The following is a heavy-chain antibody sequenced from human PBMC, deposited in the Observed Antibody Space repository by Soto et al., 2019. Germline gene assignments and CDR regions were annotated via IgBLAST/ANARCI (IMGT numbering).Heavy chain of an antibody. D-gene: IGHD6-19*01. CDR3: ARSREDSSGWFDH. CDR1: GYIFSGNY. V-gene: IGHV1-2*02. Sequence: QVQLVQSGAEVRKPGASVKVSCKASGYIFSGNYLHWVRRAPGQGLEWMAWINAKNGATNYAQKCRGRATVTRDTSISTTYLALSGLTSDDTAVYYCARSREDSSGWFDHWGQGTQVTVSP. J-gene: IGHJ5*02. CDR2: INAKNGAT.